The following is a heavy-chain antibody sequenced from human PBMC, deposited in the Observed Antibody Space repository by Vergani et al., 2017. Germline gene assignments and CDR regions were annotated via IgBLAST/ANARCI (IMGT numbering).Heavy chain of an antibody. CDR1: GYTFTSYG. V-gene: IGHV1-18*01. CDR3: ATDLGIVVVPAAIPDTQYFQH. D-gene: IGHD2-2*02. J-gene: IGHJ1*01. Sequence: QVQLVQSGAEVKKPGASVKVSCKASGYTFTSYGISWVRQAPGQGLEWMGWISAYNGNTNYAQKLQGRVTMTTDTSTSTAYMELRSLRSDDTAVYYCATDLGIVVVPAAIPDTQYFQHWGQGTLVTVSS. CDR2: ISAYNGNT.